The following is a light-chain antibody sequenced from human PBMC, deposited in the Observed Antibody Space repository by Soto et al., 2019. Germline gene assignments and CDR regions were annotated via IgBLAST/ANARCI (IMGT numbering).Light chain of an antibody. J-gene: IGLJ2*01. V-gene: IGLV2-14*01. CDR1: SRHVGGYNY. CDR2: EVS. CDR3: SSYVSYSTFVV. Sequence: QSVLAEPASVSGSPGQSITISCTGTSRHVGGYNYVSWHQQHPGKAPKVIITEVSNRPSGVSNRFSGSKSGNTASLTISGLQAEDEADYYCSSYVSYSTFVVFGGGTKVTVL.